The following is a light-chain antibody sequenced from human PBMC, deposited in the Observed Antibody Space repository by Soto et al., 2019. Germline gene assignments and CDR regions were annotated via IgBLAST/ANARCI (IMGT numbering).Light chain of an antibody. J-gene: IGKJ1*01. CDR1: QSIDAW. CDR2: KAS. Sequence: DIQMTQSPSTLSASVGDRVTITCRASQSIDAWLAWYQQKPGRAPRFLMYKASTLESGVPSRFSGSGSGTEFTLTISSLQPDDFATYYCQQSHSFSWTFGQGTKVEIK. CDR3: QQSHSFSWT. V-gene: IGKV1-5*03.